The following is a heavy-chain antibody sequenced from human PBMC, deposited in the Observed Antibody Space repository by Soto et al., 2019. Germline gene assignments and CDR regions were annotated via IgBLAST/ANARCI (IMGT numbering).Heavy chain of an antibody. CDR1: GFTFSSYA. CDR2: ISGSGGST. CDR3: AKQQDYDFWSGCAFDY. V-gene: IGHV3-23*01. Sequence: PGGSLRLSCAASGFTFSSYAMSWVRQAPGKGLEWVSAISGSGGSTYYADSAKGRFTISRDNSKNTLYLQMNSLRAEDTAVYYCAKQQDYDFWSGCAFDYWGQGTLVTVSS. D-gene: IGHD3-3*01. J-gene: IGHJ4*02.